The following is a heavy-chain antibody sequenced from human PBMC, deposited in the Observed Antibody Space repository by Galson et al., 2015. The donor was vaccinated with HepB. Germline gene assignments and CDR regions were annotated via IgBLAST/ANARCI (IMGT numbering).Heavy chain of an antibody. V-gene: IGHV3-11*01. CDR1: GFTFSDYY. CDR2: ISSSGSTI. J-gene: IGHJ5*02. Sequence: SLRLSCAASGFTFSDYYMSWIRQAPGKGLEWVSYISSSGSTIYYADSVKGRFTISRDNAKNSLYLQMNSLRAEDTAVYYCARDPYSSSWYVAGNWFDPWGQRTLVTVSS. CDR3: ARDPYSSSWYVAGNWFDP. D-gene: IGHD6-13*01.